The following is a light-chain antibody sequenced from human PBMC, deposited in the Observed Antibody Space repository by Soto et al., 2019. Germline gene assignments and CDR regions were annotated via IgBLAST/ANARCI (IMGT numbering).Light chain of an antibody. J-gene: IGKJ5*01. V-gene: IGKV1-5*03. CDR1: QSISVW. CDR3: QQRNVWPPVT. Sequence: DIQLTQSPSTLSASVGDRVTLPCRASQSISVWLAWYEQKAGKAPKLLIYKASRLESGVPSRFSGSGSETELTLTLSSLEPEDSAFYDGQQRNVWPPVTFGQGTRLEIK. CDR2: KAS.